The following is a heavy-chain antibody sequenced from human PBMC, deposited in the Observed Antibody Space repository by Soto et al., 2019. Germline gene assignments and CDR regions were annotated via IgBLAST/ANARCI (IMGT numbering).Heavy chain of an antibody. Sequence: QVQLVESGGGVVQPGRSLRLSCAASGFTFSSYAMHWVRQAPGKGLEWVAVISYDGSNKYYADSVKGRFTISRDNSKNTLDLQMDSLRAEDTEVYYCARDVVSFPGGDSFDYWGQGTLVTVS. V-gene: IGHV3-30-3*01. D-gene: IGHD2-21*01. J-gene: IGHJ4*02. CDR3: ARDVVSFPGGDSFDY. CDR2: ISYDGSNK. CDR1: GFTFSSYA.